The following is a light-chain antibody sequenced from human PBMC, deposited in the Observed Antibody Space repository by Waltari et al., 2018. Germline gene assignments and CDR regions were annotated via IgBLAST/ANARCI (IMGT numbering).Light chain of an antibody. CDR2: GKN. J-gene: IGLJ3*02. Sequence: SSEVTQDPAVPVALGQTVRITCQGDSLRRYYESWYQQKQGQDNVLGIYGKNNRPSGIPDRFYYSNSGNAASLTITGARAEDEADYSCNCRDSRNNPNWVFGGGTKVTVL. V-gene: IGLV3-19*01. CDR3: NCRDSRNNPNWV. CDR1: SLRRYY.